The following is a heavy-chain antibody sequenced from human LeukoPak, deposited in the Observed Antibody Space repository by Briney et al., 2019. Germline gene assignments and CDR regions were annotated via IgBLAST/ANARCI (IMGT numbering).Heavy chain of an antibody. CDR3: ARDGRVNCYGLGHDAFDI. V-gene: IGHV3-48*02. CDR2: ISSSSSTI. Sequence: GGSLRLSCAASGFTFSSYSMNWVRQAPGKGLEWVSYISSSSSTIYYADSVKGRFTISRDNAKNSLYLQMNSLRDEDTAVYYCARDGRVNCYGLGHDAFDIWGQGTMVTVSS. CDR1: GFTFSSYS. J-gene: IGHJ3*02. D-gene: IGHD2-21*01.